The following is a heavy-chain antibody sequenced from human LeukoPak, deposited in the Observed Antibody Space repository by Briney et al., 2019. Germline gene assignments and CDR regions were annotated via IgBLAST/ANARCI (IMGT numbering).Heavy chain of an antibody. CDR1: GFTFSSYT. Sequence: GGSLRLSCAASGFTFSSYTMNWARQAPGKGLQWVSSISSSSSLIYYADSVKGRFTISRDNAKNSLYLQMNSLRVEDTAVYYCAKVGYDFWSGHPRKYDAFDIWGQGTMVTVSS. V-gene: IGHV3-21*01. D-gene: IGHD3-3*01. J-gene: IGHJ3*02. CDR3: AKVGYDFWSGHPRKYDAFDI. CDR2: ISSSSSLI.